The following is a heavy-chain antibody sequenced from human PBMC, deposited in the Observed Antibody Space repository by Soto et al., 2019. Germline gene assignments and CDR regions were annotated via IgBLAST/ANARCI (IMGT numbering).Heavy chain of an antibody. J-gene: IGHJ4*02. CDR1: GFTFSSYG. D-gene: IGHD2-2*01. CDR2: ISYDGSNK. V-gene: IGHV3-30*18. Sequence: GGSLRLSCAASGFTFSSYGMHWVRQAPGKGLEWVAVISYDGSNKYYADSVKGRFTISRDNSKNTLYLQMNSLRAEDTAVYYCAKDPLGVVPAYIFDYWGQGTLVTVSS. CDR3: AKDPLGVVPAYIFDY.